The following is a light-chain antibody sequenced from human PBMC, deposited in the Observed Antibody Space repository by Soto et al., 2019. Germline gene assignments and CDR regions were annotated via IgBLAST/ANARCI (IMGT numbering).Light chain of an antibody. CDR2: TSS. CDR3: LQDYDYPRT. Sequence: AIQMTQSPSSLAASVGYRVTITSRASQGIRDDLSWYQQKPGKAPKLLIYTSSRLQSGVPSRFSGSASGTAFTLTISSLQPEDFATYYCLQDYDYPRTFGQGTKV. CDR1: QGIRDD. V-gene: IGKV1-6*01. J-gene: IGKJ1*01.